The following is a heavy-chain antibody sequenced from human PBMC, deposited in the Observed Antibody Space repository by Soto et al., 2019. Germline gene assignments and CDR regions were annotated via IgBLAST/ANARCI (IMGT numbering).Heavy chain of an antibody. V-gene: IGHV5-10-1*01. CDR1: GYRFASYW. J-gene: IGHJ4*02. Sequence: EVQLVQSGAEVKKHGESLRISCKGSGYRFASYWIRWMRQMPGKGLEWMGRIDPSDSDTNYSPSFQGHVTISVDKSISTAYLQWSSLKASDTAMYYCAVEGNAPYWGQGTLVTVSS. CDR2: IDPSDSDT. CDR3: AVEGNAPY. D-gene: IGHD1-1*01.